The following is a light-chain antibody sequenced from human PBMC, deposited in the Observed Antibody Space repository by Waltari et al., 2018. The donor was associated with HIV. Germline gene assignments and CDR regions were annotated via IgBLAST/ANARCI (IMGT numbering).Light chain of an antibody. CDR2: AAS. V-gene: IGKV1-27*01. CDR3: QKYNSAPRSFT. J-gene: IGKJ3*01. Sequence: DIQMTQSPSSLSASVGERVTITCRASQGISNYLAWYQQKPGKVPKLLIYAASTLQSGVPSRFSGSGSGTDFTLTISSLQPEDVATYYCQKYNSAPRSFTFGPGTKVDIK. CDR1: QGISNY.